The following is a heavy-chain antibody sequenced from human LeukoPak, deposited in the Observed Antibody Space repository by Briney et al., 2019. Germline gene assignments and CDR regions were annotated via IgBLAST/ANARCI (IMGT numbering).Heavy chain of an antibody. V-gene: IGHV3-33*01. CDR3: ARGPTYGAAAGTFDY. Sequence: GGSLRLSCAASGFTFSSYGMHWVRQAPGKGLEWVAVIWYDGSNKYYADSVKGRFTISRDNSKNTLYLQMNSLRAEDTAVYYCARGPTYGAAAGTFDYWGQGTLVTVSS. J-gene: IGHJ4*02. D-gene: IGHD6-13*01. CDR2: IWYDGSNK. CDR1: GFTFSSYG.